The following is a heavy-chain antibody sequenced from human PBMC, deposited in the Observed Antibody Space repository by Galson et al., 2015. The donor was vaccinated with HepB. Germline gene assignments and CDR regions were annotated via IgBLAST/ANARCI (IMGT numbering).Heavy chain of an antibody. V-gene: IGHV3-23*01. CDR3: AKDGDYYGPITTPFDY. J-gene: IGHJ4*02. CDR2: ISGSGGSR. D-gene: IGHD3-10*01. CDR1: GFTFSSYA. Sequence: SLRLSCAASGFTFSSYAMSWVRQAPGKGLEWVSTISGSGGSRYYADFVKGRFTISRDNSQNTLYLQMNSLRAEDTAIYYCAKDGDYYGPITTPFDYWGQGTLVTVSS.